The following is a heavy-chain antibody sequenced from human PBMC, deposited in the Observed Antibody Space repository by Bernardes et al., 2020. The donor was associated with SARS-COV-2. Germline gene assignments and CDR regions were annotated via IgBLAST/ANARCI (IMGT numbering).Heavy chain of an antibody. V-gene: IGHV3-30-3*01. Sequence: AGSLSLSCTASGFTFSSSAMHWVRQAPGKGPEWVAVISNDGSIKYYTDSVKGRFTISRDNSKNTLYLLMNSLRTDDTAVYYCTRGLELELITWFDYWGQGTRVTVSS. CDR3: TRGLELELITWFDY. CDR2: ISNDGSIK. D-gene: IGHD1-7*01. J-gene: IGHJ4*02. CDR1: GFTFSSSA.